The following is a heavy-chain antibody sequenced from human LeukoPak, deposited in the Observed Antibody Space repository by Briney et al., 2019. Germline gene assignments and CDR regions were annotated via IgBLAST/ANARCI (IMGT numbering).Heavy chain of an antibody. Sequence: PGGSLRLSCSASGFTFSRYAMHWVRQAPGKGLEYVSGISSNGGTTYYADSVKGRFIISRDNSKNTQYLQMSSLRVEDTAVYYCVNGGYSGYDLDSWGQGTLVTVSS. CDR2: ISSNGGTT. CDR1: GFTFSRYA. J-gene: IGHJ4*02. CDR3: VNGGYSGYDLDS. D-gene: IGHD5-12*01. V-gene: IGHV3-64D*09.